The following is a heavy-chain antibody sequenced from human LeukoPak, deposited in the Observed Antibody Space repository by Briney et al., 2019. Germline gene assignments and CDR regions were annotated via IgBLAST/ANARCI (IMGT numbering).Heavy chain of an antibody. CDR2: INPNSGDT. V-gene: IGHV1-2*02. CDR1: GYTFSGYQ. Sequence: ASVTVSCKASGYTFSGYQIHWVRQAPGQGLEWVGWINPNSGDTNYAQKFQGRVTMTSDTYISTAYMELSRLSSDDTAVYSCARGAVSGTYRYLYWGQGTLVTVSS. J-gene: IGHJ4*02. D-gene: IGHD3-16*02. CDR3: ARGAVSGTYRYLY.